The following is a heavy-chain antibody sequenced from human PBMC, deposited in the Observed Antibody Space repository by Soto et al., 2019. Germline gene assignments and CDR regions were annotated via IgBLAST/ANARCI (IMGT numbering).Heavy chain of an antibody. D-gene: IGHD6-13*01. J-gene: IGHJ5*02. V-gene: IGHV1-46*01. CDR2: INPSGGST. Sequence: GASVKVSCKASGYTFTSYYLHWVRQAPGQGLEWMGIINPSGGSTSYAQKFQGRVTMTRDTSTSTVYMELSSLRSEDTAVYYCARERGAPTTGGPTYSSRRGWFDPWGQGTLVTVSS. CDR3: ARERGAPTTGGPTYSSRRGWFDP. CDR1: GYTFTSYY.